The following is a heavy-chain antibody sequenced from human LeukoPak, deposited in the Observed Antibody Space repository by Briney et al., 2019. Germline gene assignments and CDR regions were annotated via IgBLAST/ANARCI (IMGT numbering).Heavy chain of an antibody. V-gene: IGHV3-23*01. CDR1: GFTFSSYA. CDR2: VSGGAGGT. D-gene: IGHD6-13*01. J-gene: IGHJ5*02. CDR3: AKGAAAGLVDWFDP. Sequence: GGSLRLSCAASGFTFSSYAMMWVRQAPGKGLEWVSTVSGGAGGTYYADSVKGRFTISRDNSKNTLYLLMNSLRAEDTAVYYCAKGAAAGLVDWFDPWGQGTLVAVSS.